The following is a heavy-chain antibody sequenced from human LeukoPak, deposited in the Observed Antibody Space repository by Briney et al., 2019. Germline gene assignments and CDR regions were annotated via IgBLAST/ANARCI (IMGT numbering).Heavy chain of an antibody. CDR1: GGSFSGYY. Sequence: PSETLSLTCAVYGGSFSGYYWSWIRQPPGKGLEWIGYVYYSVSTNNNPSLKSRVSISVDTSKNQFSLKLSSVTAADTAVYYCARTGSTVTMLYPFDHWGQGTLVTVSS. CDR3: ARTGSTVTMLYPFDH. CDR2: VYYSVST. V-gene: IGHV4-59*01. J-gene: IGHJ4*02. D-gene: IGHD4-17*01.